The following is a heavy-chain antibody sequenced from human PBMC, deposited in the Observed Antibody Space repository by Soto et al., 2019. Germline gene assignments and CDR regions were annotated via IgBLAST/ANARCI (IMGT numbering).Heavy chain of an antibody. V-gene: IGHV1-18*01. CDR3: ARDRGFLYYGSGSYYPYYFDY. CDR1: GYTFTSYG. D-gene: IGHD3-10*01. J-gene: IGHJ4*02. CDR2: ISAYNGNT. Sequence: ASVKVSCKASGYTFTSYGISWVRQAPGQGLEWMGWISAYNGNTNYAQKLQGRVTMTTDTSTSTAYMELRSLRSDDTAVYYCARDRGFLYYGSGSYYPYYFDYWGQGTLVTVSS.